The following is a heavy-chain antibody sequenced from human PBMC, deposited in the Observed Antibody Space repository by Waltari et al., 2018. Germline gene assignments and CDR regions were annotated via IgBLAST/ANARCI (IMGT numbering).Heavy chain of an antibody. CDR2: IIPGFGTA. CDR3: TTASYCGTTTCYQYYGMDV. V-gene: IGHV1-69*01. Sequence: QVRLVQSGAEVKKPGSSVKVSCKAFGGSFSSYSINWVRQAPGQGLEWMGGIIPGFGTANYAQKFQDRRAITADESTSTAYMELSSRRAEDTAAYYCTTASYCGTTTCYQYYGMDVWGQGTTVTVSS. D-gene: IGHD2-2*01. CDR1: GGSFSSYS. J-gene: IGHJ6*02.